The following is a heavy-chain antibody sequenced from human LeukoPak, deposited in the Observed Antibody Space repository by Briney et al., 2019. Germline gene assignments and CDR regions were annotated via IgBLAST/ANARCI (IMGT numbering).Heavy chain of an antibody. CDR3: ARDLRYSGSYYAAFDI. Sequence: PSETLSLTCTVSGGSISSYYWSWIRQPPGKGLEWIGYIYYSGSTNYNPSLKSRVTISVDTSKNQFSLKLSSVTAADTAVYYCARDLRYSGSYYAAFDIWGQGTMVTVSS. CDR2: IYYSGST. V-gene: IGHV4-59*01. J-gene: IGHJ3*02. D-gene: IGHD1-26*01. CDR1: GGSISSYY.